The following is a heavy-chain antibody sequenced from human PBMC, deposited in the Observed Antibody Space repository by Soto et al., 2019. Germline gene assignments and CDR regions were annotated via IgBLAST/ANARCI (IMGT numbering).Heavy chain of an antibody. V-gene: IGHV4-31*03. J-gene: IGHJ4*02. CDR3: ARAYGDFRSLN. Sequence: QVQLQESGPGLVKPSQTLSLTCTISGGSISSSGYYWNWIRQHSGKALEWIGNIYYTGSTYYNPSHKSRVTMSVDRSKNQFSLRLNSVTAADTAVYYCARAYGDFRSLNWGQGALVTVSS. D-gene: IGHD4-17*01. CDR2: IYYTGST. CDR1: GGSISSSGYY.